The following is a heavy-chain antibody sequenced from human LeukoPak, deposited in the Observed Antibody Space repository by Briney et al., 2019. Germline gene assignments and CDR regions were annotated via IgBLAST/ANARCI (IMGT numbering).Heavy chain of an antibody. V-gene: IGHV4-34*01. CDR2: INHSGST. Sequence: SETLSLTCAVYGGSFSGYYWSWIRQPPGKGLEWIGEINHSGSTNYNPSLKSRVTISVDTSKNQFSLKLSSVTAADTAVYYCARAVIFGVVIIPRTRATDEYYFDYWGQGTLVTVSS. CDR3: ARAVIFGVVIIPRTRATDEYYFDY. J-gene: IGHJ4*02. D-gene: IGHD3-3*01. CDR1: GGSFSGYY.